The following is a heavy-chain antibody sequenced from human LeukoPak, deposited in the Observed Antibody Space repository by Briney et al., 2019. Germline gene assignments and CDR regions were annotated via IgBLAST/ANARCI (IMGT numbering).Heavy chain of an antibody. J-gene: IGHJ6*03. V-gene: IGHV3-7*01. CDR1: GFTFSSYW. Sequence: PGGSLRLSCAASGFTFSSYWMTWGRQAPGKGLEWVANIKHDGSEKYYVDSVKGRFTISRDNAKNPVYLQMNSLRIEDTAVYYCTSGGHMDVWGEGTTVTVSS. CDR2: IKHDGSEK. D-gene: IGHD3-10*01. CDR3: TSGGHMDV.